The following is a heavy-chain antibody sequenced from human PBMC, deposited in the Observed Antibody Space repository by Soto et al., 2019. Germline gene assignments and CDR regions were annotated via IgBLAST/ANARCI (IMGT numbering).Heavy chain of an antibody. CDR2: ISSSGSDI. D-gene: IGHD3-10*01. J-gene: IGHJ4*02. V-gene: IGHV3-21*01. CDR3: ARDHYGSGSPPGY. Sequence: EVQLVESGGGLVKPGGSLRLSCEASGFTFINFGMTWVRKAPGKGLEWVSFISSSGSDIYYADSLKGRFTISRDNAKNSLYLQMSSLRAEDTALYYCARDHYGSGSPPGYWGQGILVTVSS. CDR1: GFTFINFG.